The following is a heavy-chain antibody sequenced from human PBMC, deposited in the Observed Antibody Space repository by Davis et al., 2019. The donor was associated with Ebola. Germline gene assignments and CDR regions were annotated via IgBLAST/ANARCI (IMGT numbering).Heavy chain of an antibody. V-gene: IGHV4-34*01. CDR3: ARFPVLYYYYYGMDV. J-gene: IGHJ6*02. Sequence: SETLSLTCAVYGGSFSGYYWSWIRQPPGKGLEWIGEINRSGSTNYNPSLKSRVTISVDTSKNQFSLKLSSVTAADTAVYYCARFPVLYYYYYGMDVWGQGTTVTVSS. D-gene: IGHD6-6*01. CDR1: GGSFSGYY. CDR2: INRSGST.